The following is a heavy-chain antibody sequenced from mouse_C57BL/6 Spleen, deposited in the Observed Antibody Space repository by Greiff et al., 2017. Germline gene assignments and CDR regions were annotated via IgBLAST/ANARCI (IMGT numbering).Heavy chain of an antibody. CDR3: AKDDGYYGWYFDV. D-gene: IGHD2-3*01. J-gene: IGHJ1*03. V-gene: IGHV1-54*01. CDR1: GYAFTNYL. CDR2: INPGSGGT. Sequence: VQLQQSGAELVRPGTSVKVSCKASGYAFTNYLIEWVKQRPGQGLEWIGVINPGSGGTNYNEKFKGKATLTADKSSSTAYMQLSSLTSEDSAVYFCAKDDGYYGWYFDVWGTGTTVTVSS.